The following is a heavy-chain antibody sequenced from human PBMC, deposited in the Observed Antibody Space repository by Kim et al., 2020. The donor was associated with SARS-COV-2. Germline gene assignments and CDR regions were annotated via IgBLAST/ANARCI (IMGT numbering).Heavy chain of an antibody. Sequence: APVKGRFTISRDDSKNTLYLQMNSLKTEDTAVYYCSTISLVVVSTKGGNYWGQGTLVTVSS. D-gene: IGHD2-15*01. V-gene: IGHV3-15*01. J-gene: IGHJ4*02. CDR3: STISLVVVSTKGGNY.